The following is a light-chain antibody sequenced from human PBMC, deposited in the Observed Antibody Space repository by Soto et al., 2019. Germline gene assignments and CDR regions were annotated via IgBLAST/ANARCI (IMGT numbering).Light chain of an antibody. V-gene: IGKV1-5*01. CDR1: QSVSNYLNW. CDR3: QPYNSFSGT. Sequence: DIKMNQSPSSLSATVGDRVTITCRASQSVSNYLNWLAWYQQKPGKAPKLLIYDASSLESGVPSRFSGRGSGAQFTLTISSLQPDDFATYYCQPYNSFSGTFGPGTKVDIK. J-gene: IGKJ1*01. CDR2: DAS.